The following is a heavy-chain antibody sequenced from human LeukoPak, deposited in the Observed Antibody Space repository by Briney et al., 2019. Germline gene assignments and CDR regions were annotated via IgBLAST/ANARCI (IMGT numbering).Heavy chain of an antibody. CDR1: GYTFTSYD. CDR3: ATFVVFYGRDAFDI. J-gene: IGHJ3*02. CDR2: FDPEDGET. D-gene: IGHD2-15*01. Sequence: ASVKVSCKASGYTFTSYDINWVRQAPGKGLEWMGGFDPEDGETIYAQKFQGRVTMTEDTSTDTAYMELSSLRSEDTAVYYCATFVVFYGRDAFDIWGQGTMVTVSS. V-gene: IGHV1-24*01.